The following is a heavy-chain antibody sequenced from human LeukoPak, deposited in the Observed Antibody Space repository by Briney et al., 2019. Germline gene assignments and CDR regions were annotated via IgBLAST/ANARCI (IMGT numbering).Heavy chain of an antibody. CDR1: GYTFTGYY. J-gene: IGHJ4*02. CDR3: ARDHIAVAGIDY. Sequence: ASVKVSCKASGYTFTGYYMHWVRQAPGQGLEWRGWINPNSGGTNYAQKFQGRVTMTRDTSISTAYMELSRLRSDDTAVYYCARDHIAVAGIDYWGQGTLVTVSS. CDR2: INPNSGGT. V-gene: IGHV1-2*02. D-gene: IGHD6-19*01.